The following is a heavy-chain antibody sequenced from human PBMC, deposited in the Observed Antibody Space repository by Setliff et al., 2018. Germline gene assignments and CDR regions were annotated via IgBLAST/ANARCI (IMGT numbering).Heavy chain of an antibody. CDR1: GFTFVSYA. J-gene: IGHJ6*03. D-gene: IGHD3-3*01. CDR3: ARGTYEVSAGDYYMDV. Sequence: PGGSLRLSCAASGFTFVSYALGWVRQTPGQGLEWVSGISGLGSNTYYADSVKGRFTISRDNSKNTLYLQMNSLRAEDTAVYYCARGTYEVSAGDYYMDVWAKGTTVTVSS. V-gene: IGHV3-23*01. CDR2: ISGLGSNT.